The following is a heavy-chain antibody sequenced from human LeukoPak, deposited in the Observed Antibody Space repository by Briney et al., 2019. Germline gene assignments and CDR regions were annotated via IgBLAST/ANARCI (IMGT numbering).Heavy chain of an antibody. Sequence: SETLSLTWTVSGGSISGSYWSWIRQPPGKGLEWIAYMYNSGSTNYNPSLKSRVTISIDTSKNQFSLKLSSLTAADTAIYYCARGIESYGDYGYWGQGILVTVFS. CDR3: ARGIESYGDYGY. J-gene: IGHJ4*02. V-gene: IGHV4-59*01. D-gene: IGHD4-17*01. CDR1: GGSISGSY. CDR2: MYNSGST.